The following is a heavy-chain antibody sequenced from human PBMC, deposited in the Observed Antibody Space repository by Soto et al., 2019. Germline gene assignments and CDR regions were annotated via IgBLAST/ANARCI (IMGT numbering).Heavy chain of an antibody. D-gene: IGHD3-22*01. CDR3: AREEAAVNYYDSRRDYYYYGMDV. V-gene: IGHV4-30-4*01. J-gene: IGHJ6*02. CDR1: GGSISSGDYY. Sequence: PSETLSLTCTVSGGSISSGDYYWSWIRQPPGKGLEWIGYIYYSGSTYYNPSLKSRVTISVDTSKNQFSLKLSSVTAADTAVYYCAREEAAVNYYDSRRDYYYYGMDVWGQGTTVTVSS. CDR2: IYYSGST.